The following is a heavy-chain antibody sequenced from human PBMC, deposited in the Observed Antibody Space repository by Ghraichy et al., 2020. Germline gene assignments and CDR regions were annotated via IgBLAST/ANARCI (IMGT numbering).Heavy chain of an antibody. J-gene: IGHJ4*02. CDR2: IYHSGST. Sequence: SETLSLTCAVSGYSISSGYYWGWIRQPPGKGLEWIGSIYHSGSTYYNPSLKSRVTISVDTSKNQFSLKLSSVTAADTAVYYCARDETSSGSYGIDYWGQGTLVTVPS. CDR3: ARDETSSGSYGIDY. V-gene: IGHV4-38-2*02. CDR1: GYSISSGYY. D-gene: IGHD3-10*01.